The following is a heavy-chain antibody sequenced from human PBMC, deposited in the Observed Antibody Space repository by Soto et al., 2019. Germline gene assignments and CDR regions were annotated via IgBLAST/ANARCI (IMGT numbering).Heavy chain of an antibody. D-gene: IGHD2-15*01. Sequence: ASVEVSCKESGYTFTSYARHWVRQATGQRLEWMGWINAGNGNTKYSQKFQGRVTITRDTSASTAYMELSSLRSEDTAVYYCARDLGGWPDYWGQGTLVTVSS. CDR1: GYTFTSYA. J-gene: IGHJ4*02. V-gene: IGHV1-3*01. CDR2: INAGNGNT. CDR3: ARDLGGWPDY.